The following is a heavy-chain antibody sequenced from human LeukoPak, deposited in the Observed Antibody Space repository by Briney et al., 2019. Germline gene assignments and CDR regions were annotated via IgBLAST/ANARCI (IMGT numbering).Heavy chain of an antibody. V-gene: IGHV3-7*01. CDR1: GFTFSSYW. CDR2: IKQDGSEK. J-gene: IGHJ3*02. Sequence: GGSLRLSCAASGFTFSSYWMSWVRQAPGKGLEWVANIKQDGSEKYYVDSVKGRFTTSRDNAKNSLYLQMNSLRAEDTAVYYCARDSLGRAFDIWGQGTMVTVSS. D-gene: IGHD3-10*01. CDR3: ARDSLGRAFDI.